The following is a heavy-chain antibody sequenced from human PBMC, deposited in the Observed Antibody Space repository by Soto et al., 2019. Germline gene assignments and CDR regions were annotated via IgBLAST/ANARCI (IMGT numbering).Heavy chain of an antibody. Sequence: QVQLVESGGGVVQPGRSLRLSCAASGFTFSSYAMHWVRQAPGKGLEWVAVISYDGSNKYYADSVKGRFTISRVNSKNTLYLQMNSLRAEDTAVYYCARDSGVVTAIPLPDGTLDYWGQGTLVTASA. D-gene: IGHD2-21*02. CDR3: ARDSGVVTAIPLPDGTLDY. CDR1: GFTFSSYA. J-gene: IGHJ4*02. CDR2: ISYDGSNK. V-gene: IGHV3-30-3*01.